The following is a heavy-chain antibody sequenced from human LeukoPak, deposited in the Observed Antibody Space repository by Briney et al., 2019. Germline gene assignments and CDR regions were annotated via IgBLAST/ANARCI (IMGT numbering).Heavy chain of an antibody. CDR1: GGSISSGGYY. V-gene: IGHV4-39*01. J-gene: IGHJ4*02. CDR3: ARHRYQPLLPLDY. Sequence: SETLPLTCTVSGGSISSGGYYWSWIRQPPGKGLEWIGEINHSGSTNYNPSLKSRVTISVDTSKNQFSLKLSSVTAADTAVYYCARHRYQPLLPLDYWGQGTLVTVSS. D-gene: IGHD2-2*01. CDR2: INHSGST.